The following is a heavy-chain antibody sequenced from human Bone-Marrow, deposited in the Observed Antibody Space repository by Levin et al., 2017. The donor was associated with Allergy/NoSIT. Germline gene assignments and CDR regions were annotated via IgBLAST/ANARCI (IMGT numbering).Heavy chain of an antibody. V-gene: IGHV3-9*01. CDR1: GFTFDDYV. Sequence: GVSLRLSCAVSGFTFDDYVMHWVRQAPGKGLEWVSGIGWNGNVLGYSDSVGGRFTISRDNAKMSLYLQMNSLRSEDTALYYCATDYRIGTVAGAFRVWGRGTSVSVSS. J-gene: IGHJ3*01. D-gene: IGHD1-26*01. CDR3: ATDYRIGTVAGAFRV. CDR2: IGWNGNVL.